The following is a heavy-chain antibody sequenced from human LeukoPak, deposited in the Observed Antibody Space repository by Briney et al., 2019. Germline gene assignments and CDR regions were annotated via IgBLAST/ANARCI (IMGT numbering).Heavy chain of an antibody. J-gene: IGHJ4*02. Sequence: PGGSLRLSCAASGFTFSSYAMSWVRQAPGQGLEWFSAISGSGGSTYYAHSVQGRVTISRDNSKSTLYMQMNSLRAEDTAVYYCAKDKYSGYDEAFDYWGQGTLVTVSS. V-gene: IGHV3-23*01. CDR2: ISGSGGST. CDR1: GFTFSSYA. D-gene: IGHD5-12*01. CDR3: AKDKYSGYDEAFDY.